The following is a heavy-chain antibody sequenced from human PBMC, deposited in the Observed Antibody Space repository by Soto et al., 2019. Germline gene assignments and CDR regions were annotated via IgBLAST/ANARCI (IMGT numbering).Heavy chain of an antibody. CDR3: ARGSTYYYDSSGYYVRQLTHWYFDL. Sequence: TSETLSLTCTVSGGSISSYYWSWIRQPPGKGLEWIGYIYYSGSTNYNPSLKSRVTISVDTSKNQFSLKLSSVTAADTAVYYCARGSTYYYDSSGYYVRQLTHWYFDLWGRGTLVT. CDR2: IYYSGST. D-gene: IGHD3-22*01. J-gene: IGHJ2*01. CDR1: GGSISSYY. V-gene: IGHV4-59*08.